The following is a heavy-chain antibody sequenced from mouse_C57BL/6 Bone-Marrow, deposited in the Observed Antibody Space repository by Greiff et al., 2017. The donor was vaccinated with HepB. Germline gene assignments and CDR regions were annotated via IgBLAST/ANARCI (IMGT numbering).Heavy chain of an antibody. J-gene: IGHJ1*03. CDR2: IHPNSGST. D-gene: IGHD1-1*01. Sequence: QVQLQQPGAELVKPGASVKLSCKASGYTFTSYWMHWVKQRPGQGLEWIGMIHPNSGSTNYNEKFKSKATLTVDNSSSTAYMQLSSLTSEDSAVSYCGWNCGSSSWYFDFCGRGTTITV. V-gene: IGHV1-64*01. CDR1: GYTFTSYW. CDR3: GWNCGSSSWYFDF.